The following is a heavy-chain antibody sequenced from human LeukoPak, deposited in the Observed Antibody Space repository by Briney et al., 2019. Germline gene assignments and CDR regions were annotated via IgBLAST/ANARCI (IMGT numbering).Heavy chain of an antibody. CDR1: GYSFTSYW. J-gene: IGHJ4*02. V-gene: IGHV5-51*01. Sequence: GESLKISCKGSGYSFTSYWIGWVRQMPGKVLEWMGIIYPGDSDTRYSPSFQGQVTISADKSISTAYLQWSSLKASDTAMYYCARLTSSTTCGGDCYSAPFDYWGQGTLVTVSS. D-gene: IGHD2-21*02. CDR2: IYPGDSDT. CDR3: ARLTSSTTCGGDCYSAPFDY.